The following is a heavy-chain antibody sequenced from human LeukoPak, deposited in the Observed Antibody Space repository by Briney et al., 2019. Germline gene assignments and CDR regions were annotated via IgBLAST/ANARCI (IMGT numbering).Heavy chain of an antibody. J-gene: IGHJ4*02. Sequence: GSSVKVSCKTSGGTFSSYAITWVRQAPGQGLEWMGRIIPILGIAKYAQRFQDRVTITADKSTSTAYMELSSLRSEDTAVYYCATEDLDLLSRLLAYWGQGTLVTVSS. CDR2: IIPILGIA. CDR3: ATEDLDLLSRLLAY. D-gene: IGHD2/OR15-2a*01. V-gene: IGHV1-69*04. CDR1: GGTFSSYA.